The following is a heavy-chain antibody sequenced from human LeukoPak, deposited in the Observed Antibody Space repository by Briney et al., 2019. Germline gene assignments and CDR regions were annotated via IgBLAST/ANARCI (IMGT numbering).Heavy chain of an antibody. V-gene: IGHV3-21*04. CDR3: AKDGKNYFDY. CDR1: GFTFSSYS. J-gene: IGHJ4*02. CDR2: ISSSSSYI. D-gene: IGHD1-26*01. Sequence: GGSLRLSCAASGFTFSSYSMNWVRQAPGKGLEWVSYISSSSSYIYYADSVKGRFTISRDNAKNSLYLQMNSLRAEDTALYYCAKDGKNYFDYWGQGTLVTVSS.